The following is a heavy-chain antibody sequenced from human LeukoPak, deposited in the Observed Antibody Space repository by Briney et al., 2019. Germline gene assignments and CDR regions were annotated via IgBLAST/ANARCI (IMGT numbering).Heavy chain of an antibody. V-gene: IGHV4-39*01. D-gene: IGHD3-22*01. CDR2: IYYSGST. CDR1: GGSISSSSYY. CDR3: ARHSAYYSDSSGFDY. Sequence: PSETLSLTCTVSGGSISSSSYYWGWIRQPPGKGLEWIGSIYYSGSTYYNPSLKSRVTISVDTSKNQFSLKLSSVTAADTAVYYCARHSAYYSDSSGFDYWGQGTLVTVSS. J-gene: IGHJ4*02.